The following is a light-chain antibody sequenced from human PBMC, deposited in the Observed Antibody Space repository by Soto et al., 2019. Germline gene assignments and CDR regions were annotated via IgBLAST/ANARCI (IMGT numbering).Light chain of an antibody. CDR3: ISYASINTYV. CDR1: SSDVGGYDY. J-gene: IGLJ1*01. Sequence: QSVLTQPASVSGSPGQSITISCTGTSSDVGGYDYVSWYQQHPGKAPKLMIYDVTNRPSGVSNRFSGSKSGNTASLTISWLQAEDEADYYSISYASINTYVFGTGTKVPVL. V-gene: IGLV2-14*01. CDR2: DVT.